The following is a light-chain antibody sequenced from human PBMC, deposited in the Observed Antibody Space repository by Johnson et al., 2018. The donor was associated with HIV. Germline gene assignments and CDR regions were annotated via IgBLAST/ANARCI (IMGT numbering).Light chain of an antibody. CDR1: SSNIGNNY. CDR2: DNN. Sequence: QSLLTQPPSVSAAPGQKVTISCSGSSSNIGNNYVSWYQQLPGTAPKLLIYDNNKRPSGIPDRFSGSKSGTSATLGITGLQTGDEAEYYCGTWDCSLSAFLVGTGTKVTVL. J-gene: IGLJ1*01. V-gene: IGLV1-51*01. CDR3: GTWDCSLSAFL.